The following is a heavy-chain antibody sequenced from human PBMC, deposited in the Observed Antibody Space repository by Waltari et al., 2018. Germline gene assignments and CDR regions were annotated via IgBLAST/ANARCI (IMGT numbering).Heavy chain of an antibody. CDR1: GVTFSRSA. J-gene: IGHJ4*02. CDR3: GRVPAYSSSSRPFDY. V-gene: IGHV1-69*12. D-gene: IGHD6-6*01. CDR2: IIPIFGTE. Sequence: QVQLVQSGAEVKNPGASLKVSCKSSGVTFSRSAISGVRPAPGQVLEWLGGIIPIFGTENYAQTVQTTFTITADESTSTAYLEMSSLRSEDTAVYYCGRVPAYSSSSRPFDYWGQGTLVTVSS.